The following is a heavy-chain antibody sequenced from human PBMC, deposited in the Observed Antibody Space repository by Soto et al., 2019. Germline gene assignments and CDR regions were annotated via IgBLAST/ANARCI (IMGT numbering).Heavy chain of an antibody. D-gene: IGHD6-13*01. CDR1: GFTFTDYA. CDR2: ISGIGGST. Sequence: GALRLSCAASGFTFTDYALSWVRQAPGKGLEWVATISGIGGSTYLADSVKGRLSISRDNSKNTVSLLMNSLRAEDTAVYFCARGSSGYISSWYYFDFWGRGTLVTVSS. CDR3: ARGSSGYISSWYYFDF. J-gene: IGHJ4*02. V-gene: IGHV3-23*01.